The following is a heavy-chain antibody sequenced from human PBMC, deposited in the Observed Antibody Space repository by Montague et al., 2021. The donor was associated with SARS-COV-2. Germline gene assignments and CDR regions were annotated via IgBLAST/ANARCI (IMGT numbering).Heavy chain of an antibody. J-gene: IGHJ3*02. Sequence: SLRLSCAASGFTFSSYGMHLVRQAPGKGLEWVAVIWYDGSNKYYXDSVKVRFTISRDNSKNTLYLQMNSLRAEDTAVYYCARDQYAYCGGDCYSTGQDAFDIWGQGTMVTVSS. V-gene: IGHV3-33*01. CDR2: IWYDGSNK. CDR1: GFTFSSYG. CDR3: ARDQYAYCGGDCYSTGQDAFDI. D-gene: IGHD2-21*02.